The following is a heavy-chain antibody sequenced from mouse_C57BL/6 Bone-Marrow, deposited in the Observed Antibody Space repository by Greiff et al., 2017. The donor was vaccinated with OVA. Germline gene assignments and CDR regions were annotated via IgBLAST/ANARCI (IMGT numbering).Heavy chain of an antibody. CDR2: IRLKSDNYAT. CDR1: GFTFSNYW. V-gene: IGHV6-3*01. D-gene: IGHD1-1*01. Sequence: EVKVEESGGGLVQPGGSMKLSCVASGFTFSNYWMNWVRQSPEKGLEWVAQIRLKSDNYATHYAESVKGRFTISRDDSKSSVYLQMNNLRAEDTGIYYCTGEATVRYFDVWGTGTTVTVSS. J-gene: IGHJ1*03. CDR3: TGEATVRYFDV.